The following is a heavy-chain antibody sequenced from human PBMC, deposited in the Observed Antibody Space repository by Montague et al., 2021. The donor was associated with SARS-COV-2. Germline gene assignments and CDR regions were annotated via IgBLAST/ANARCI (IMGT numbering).Heavy chain of an antibody. CDR1: GGSFSGYH. CDR3: ARGGRQWLVIDPRYYFDY. CDR2: INHSGST. V-gene: IGHV4-34*01. Sequence: SETLSLTCAVYGGSFSGYHWSWIRQPPGKGLEWIGEINHSGSTNYNPSLKSQVIISVDTSKNQFSLKLSSVTAADTAVYYCARGGRQWLVIDPRYYFDYWGQGTLVTVSS. J-gene: IGHJ4*01. D-gene: IGHD6-19*01.